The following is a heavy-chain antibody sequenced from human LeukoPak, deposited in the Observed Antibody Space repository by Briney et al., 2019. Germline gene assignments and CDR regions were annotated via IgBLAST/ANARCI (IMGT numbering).Heavy chain of an antibody. J-gene: IGHJ6*03. Sequence: SETLSLTCTVSGGSIISRTYYWAWIRQPPGKGLEWIGNIYYSGSTYYNPSLKSRVTISVDTSKNQFSLKLSSVTAADTAVYYCARGRYGDYVNYYYYMDVWGKGTTVTVSS. D-gene: IGHD4-17*01. CDR1: GGSIISRTYY. CDR3: ARGRYGDYVNYYYYMDV. V-gene: IGHV4-39*02. CDR2: IYYSGST.